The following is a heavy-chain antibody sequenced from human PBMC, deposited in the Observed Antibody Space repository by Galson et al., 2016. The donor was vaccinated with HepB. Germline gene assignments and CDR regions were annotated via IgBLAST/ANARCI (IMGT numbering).Heavy chain of an antibody. CDR2: TYQEGRS. D-gene: IGHD6-19*01. J-gene: IGHJ3*02. CDR1: GGSVTSPRSY. V-gene: IGHV4-39*07. CDR3: ARHTAVAGTRGFDI. Sequence: SDTLSLTCGVSGGSVTSPRSYWGWLRQPPGKGLQWIGETYQEGRSYYHRTLNSRATISMDTSKNQLSLSLNSVTAADTAVYFCARHTAVAGTRGFDIWGQGTMVTVST.